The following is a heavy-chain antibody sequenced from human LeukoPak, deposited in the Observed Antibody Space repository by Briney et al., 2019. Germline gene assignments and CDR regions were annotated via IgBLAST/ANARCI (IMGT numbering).Heavy chain of an antibody. CDR2: ISGSGGST. CDR1: GFTFSSYA. J-gene: IGHJ4*02. CDR3: AGATPRTPGHFDY. D-gene: IGHD4-23*01. Sequence: PGGSLRLSCAASGFTFSSYAMSWFRQAPGKGLEWVSAISGSGGSTYYADSVKGRFTFSRDNSKNTLYLQMNNLRAGEDTALYYCAGATPRTPGHFDYWGQGTLVTVSS. V-gene: IGHV3-23*01.